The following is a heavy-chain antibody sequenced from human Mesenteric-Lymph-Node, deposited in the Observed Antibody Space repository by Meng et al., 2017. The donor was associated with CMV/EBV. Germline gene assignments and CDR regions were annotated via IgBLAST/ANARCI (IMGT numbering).Heavy chain of an antibody. CDR2: INPNTGDT. J-gene: IGHJ6*02. CDR1: GYTFTDYF. D-gene: IGHD1-26*01. CDR3: ARAGDGQWELLTYYYNGLDV. V-gene: IGHV1-2*02. Sequence: ASVKVSCKTSGYTFTDYFIHWVRQAPGQGLEWMGCINPNTGDTKDAQKFQGRVTMTRDTSTRTVYMDLNRLTSDDAAVYFCARAGDGQWELLTYYYNGLDVWGQGTTVTVSS.